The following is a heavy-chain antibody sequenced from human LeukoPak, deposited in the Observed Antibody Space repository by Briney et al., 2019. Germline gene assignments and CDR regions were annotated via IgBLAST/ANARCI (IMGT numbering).Heavy chain of an antibody. Sequence: GRSLRLSCAASGFTLDDYAMHWVRQAPGKGLEWVSGISWNSVNIGYADSVKGRFTISRDNAKNSLYLQMNSLGAEDMALYYCAKGTMIVVAVGDYFDYWGQGTLVTVSS. V-gene: IGHV3-9*03. CDR3: AKGTMIVVAVGDYFDY. CDR2: ISWNSVNI. J-gene: IGHJ4*02. CDR1: GFTLDDYA. D-gene: IGHD3-22*01.